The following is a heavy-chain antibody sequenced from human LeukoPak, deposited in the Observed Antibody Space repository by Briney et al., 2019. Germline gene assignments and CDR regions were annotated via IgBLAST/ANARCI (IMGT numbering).Heavy chain of an antibody. CDR1: GFIFTSHG. CDR3: AKEAGYSSSWYVYYYYYYMDV. J-gene: IGHJ6*03. Sequence: GGSLRLSRAASGFIFTSHGMNWVRQAPGKGLEWVSSISSSSNYIYYADSVKGRFTISRDNSKNTLYLQMNSLRAEDTAVYYCAKEAGYSSSWYVYYYYYYMDVWGKGTTVTVSS. CDR2: ISSSSNYI. V-gene: IGHV3-21*04. D-gene: IGHD6-13*01.